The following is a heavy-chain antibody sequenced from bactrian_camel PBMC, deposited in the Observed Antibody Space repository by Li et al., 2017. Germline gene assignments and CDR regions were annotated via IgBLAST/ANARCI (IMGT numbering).Heavy chain of an antibody. J-gene: IGHJ4*01. D-gene: IGHD3*01. CDR2: ICTGGGST. Sequence: HVQLVESGGGLVQPGGSLRLSYVASGFTFSSYYMSWVRQAPGKGLEWVSSICTGGGSTYYADSVQGRFTISKDNVKNTLYLKMTNLKPDDSAMYYCASTTAVGRCAYGNYLGLPARWNYWGQGTQVTVS. V-gene: IGHV3-2*01. CDR1: GFTFSSYY. CDR3: ASTTAVGRCAYGNYLGLPARWNY.